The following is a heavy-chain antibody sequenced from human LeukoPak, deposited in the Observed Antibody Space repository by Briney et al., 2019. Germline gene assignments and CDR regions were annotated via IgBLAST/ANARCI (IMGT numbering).Heavy chain of an antibody. V-gene: IGHV3-30-3*01. J-gene: IGHJ5*02. CDR3: AREPEIPTGSFDP. CDR2: ISYDGSNK. Sequence: PGGSLRLSCAASGFTFSSYAMHWVRQAPGKGLEWVAVISYDGSNKYYADSVKGRFTISRDNSKNTLYLQMNSLRAEDTAVYYCAREPEIPTGSFDPWGQGTLVTVSS. CDR1: GFTFSSYA. D-gene: IGHD5-24*01.